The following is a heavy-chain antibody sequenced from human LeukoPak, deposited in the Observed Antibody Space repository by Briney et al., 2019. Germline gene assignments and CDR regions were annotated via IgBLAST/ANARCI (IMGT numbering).Heavy chain of an antibody. Sequence: ASVKVSCKASGYTFTGYYMHWVRQAPGQGLEWMGWINPNSGGTNYAQKFQGRVTMTRDTSVSTAYMELSRLRSDDTAVYYCARDIPYSSGWEGGRYFDYWGQGTLVTVSS. D-gene: IGHD6-19*01. J-gene: IGHJ4*02. CDR1: GYTFTGYY. CDR3: ARDIPYSSGWEGGRYFDY. V-gene: IGHV1-2*02. CDR2: INPNSGGT.